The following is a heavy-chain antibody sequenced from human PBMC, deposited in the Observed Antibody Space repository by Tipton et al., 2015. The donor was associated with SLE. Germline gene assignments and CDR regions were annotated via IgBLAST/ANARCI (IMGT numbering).Heavy chain of an antibody. D-gene: IGHD5-12*01. J-gene: IGHJ3*02. Sequence: SLRLSCAASGFTFSSYGMHWVRQAPGKGLVWVSRINSDGSSTSYADSVKGRFTISRDNAKNTLYLQMNSLRAEDTAVYYCARLRGIVATIVGAFDIWGQGTMVTVSS. CDR2: INSDGSST. V-gene: IGHV3-74*01. CDR3: ARLRGIVATIVGAFDI. CDR1: GFTFSSYG.